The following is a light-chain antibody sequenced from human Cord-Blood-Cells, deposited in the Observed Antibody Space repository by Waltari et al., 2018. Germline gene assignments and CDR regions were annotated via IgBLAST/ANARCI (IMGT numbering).Light chain of an antibody. J-gene: IGKJ2*01. CDR2: DAS. V-gene: IGKV3-11*01. Sequence: EILLTQSPATLSLSPGERATLSCRASQSVSSYLAWYQQKPGQAPRLLIYDASNRATGIPARFSGSGSGTDFTLTSSSLEPEDFAVYYCQQRSNWPPMYTFGQGTKLEIK. CDR1: QSVSSY. CDR3: QQRSNWPPMYT.